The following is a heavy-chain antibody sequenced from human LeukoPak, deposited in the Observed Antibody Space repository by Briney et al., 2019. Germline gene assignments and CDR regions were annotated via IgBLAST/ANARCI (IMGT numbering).Heavy chain of an antibody. CDR1: GYTFTNYY. CDR2: INPSGGRT. Sequence: GASVKVSCKASGYTFTNYYIHWVRQAPGQGREWVGMINPSGGRTSYAQRFQGRVTVTTDTSTSTVYMQLSSLASEDTAVYYCARERRAWGEDFWGQGTLVTVSS. CDR3: ARERRAWGEDF. V-gene: IGHV1-46*01. D-gene: IGHD3-16*01. J-gene: IGHJ4*02.